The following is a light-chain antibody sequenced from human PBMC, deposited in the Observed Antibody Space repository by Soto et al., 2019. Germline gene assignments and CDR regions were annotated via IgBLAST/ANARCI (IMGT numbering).Light chain of an antibody. CDR2: YDS. V-gene: IGLV3-21*04. CDR1: NIGSKS. J-gene: IGLJ1*01. Sequence: SYELTQPPSVSVAPGKTARITCGGNNIGSKSVHWYQQKPGQAPVLVIYYDSDRPSGIPERFSGSNSGNTVTLTISRVEVGDEADYYCQVWDSSSDHYVFGTGTKLTVL. CDR3: QVWDSSSDHYV.